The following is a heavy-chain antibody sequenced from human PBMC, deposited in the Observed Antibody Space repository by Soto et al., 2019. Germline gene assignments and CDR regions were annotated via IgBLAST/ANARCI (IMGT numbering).Heavy chain of an antibody. J-gene: IGHJ4*02. CDR3: AREITGKFPN. CDR1: GYTLTGDY. D-gene: IGHD1-20*01. V-gene: IGHV1-2*04. Sequence: ASVNGACKASGYTLTGDYVDWVRQAPGQGLEWMGWINPNSGGTNYAQKFQGWVTMTRDTSAGTVYMQLSSLTSEDTAVYYCAREITGKFPNWGQGTLVSVSS. CDR2: INPNSGGT.